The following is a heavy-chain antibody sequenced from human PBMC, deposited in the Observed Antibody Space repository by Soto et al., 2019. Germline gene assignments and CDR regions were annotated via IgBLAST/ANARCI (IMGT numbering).Heavy chain of an antibody. J-gene: IGHJ6*03. D-gene: IGHD4-17*01. V-gene: IGHV4-34*01. CDR3: ARSLGATVITLSLRKKNYYMDV. CDR1: GGSFSGYY. Sequence: QVQLQQWGAGLLKPSETLSLTCAVYGGSFSGYYWSWIRQPPGKGLEWIGEINHSGSTNYNPSLKSRVTISVDTSKNQFSLKLSSVTAADTAVYYCARSLGATVITLSLRKKNYYMDVWGKGTTVTVSS. CDR2: INHSGST.